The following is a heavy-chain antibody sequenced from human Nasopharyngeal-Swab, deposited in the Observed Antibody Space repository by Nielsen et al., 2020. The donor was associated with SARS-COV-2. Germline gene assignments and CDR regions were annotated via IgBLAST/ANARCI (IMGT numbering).Heavy chain of an antibody. Sequence: SETLSLTCTVSGGSISSYYWSWIRQPPGKGLEWIGYIYYSGSTNYNPSLKSRVTISVDTSKNQFSLKLSSVTAADTAVYYCASSLGTWYSSGWYWDAHAFDIWGQGTMVTVSS. CDR1: GGSISSYY. V-gene: IGHV4-59*01. CDR2: IYYSGST. J-gene: IGHJ3*02. CDR3: ASSLGTWYSSGWYWDAHAFDI. D-gene: IGHD6-19*01.